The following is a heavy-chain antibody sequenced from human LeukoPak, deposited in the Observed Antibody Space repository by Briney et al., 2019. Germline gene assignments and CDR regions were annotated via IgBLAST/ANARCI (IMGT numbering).Heavy chain of an antibody. CDR1: GGSISSGGYY. J-gene: IGHJ5*02. CDR3: ARGHYVSDYYGSGSYPFRWFDP. D-gene: IGHD3-10*01. CDR2: INHSGST. V-gene: IGHV4-39*07. Sequence: PSETLSLTCTVSGGSISSGGYYWSWIRQPPGKGLEWIGEINHSGSTNYNPSLKSRVTISVDTSKNQFSLKLSSVTAADTAVYYCARGHYVSDYYGSGSYPFRWFDPWGQGTLVTVSS.